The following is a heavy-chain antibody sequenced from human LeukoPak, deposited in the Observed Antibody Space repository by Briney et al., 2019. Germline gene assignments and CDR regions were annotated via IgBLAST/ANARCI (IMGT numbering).Heavy chain of an antibody. CDR3: TTDHYYGSGREPPFDY. D-gene: IGHD3-10*01. CDR1: GFTFSNAW. CDR2: TKSKTDGGTT. Sequence: GGSLRLSCAASGFTFSNAWMSWVRQDPGKGLECVGRTKSKTDGGTTDYAAPVKGRFTISRDDSKNTLCLQMNSLKTEDTAVYYCTTDHYYGSGREPPFDYWGQGTLVTVSS. J-gene: IGHJ4*02. V-gene: IGHV3-15*01.